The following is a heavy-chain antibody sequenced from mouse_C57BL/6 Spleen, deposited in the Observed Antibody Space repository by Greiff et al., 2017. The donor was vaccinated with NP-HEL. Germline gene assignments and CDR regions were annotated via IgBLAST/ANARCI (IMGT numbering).Heavy chain of an antibody. CDR2: ISDGGSYT. D-gene: IGHD2-5*01. J-gene: IGHJ3*01. CDR3: ARGENYSNSFAY. CDR1: GFTFSSYA. Sequence: EVQVVESGGGLVKPGGSLKLSCAASGFTFSSYAMSWVRQTPEKRLEWVATISDGGSYTYYPDNVKGRFTISRDNAKNNLYLQMSHLKSEDTAMYYCARGENYSNSFAYWGQGTLVTVSA. V-gene: IGHV5-4*01.